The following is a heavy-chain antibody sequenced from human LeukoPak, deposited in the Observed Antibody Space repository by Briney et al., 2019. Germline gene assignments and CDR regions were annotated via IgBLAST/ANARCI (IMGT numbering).Heavy chain of an antibody. V-gene: IGHV4-34*08. D-gene: IGHD3-10*01. CDR1: GFTFSRNG. CDR3: AKRGPYYYGSGSYYKGAQYYFDS. J-gene: IGHJ4*02. Sequence: TLRLSCAASGFTFSRNGMTWIRQPPGKGLEWIGEINHSGRINYNPSLKSRVTISVDTSKNQFSLKLSSVTAADTAVYYCAKRGPYYYGSGSYYKGAQYYFDSWGRGPLITVSS. CDR2: INHSGRI.